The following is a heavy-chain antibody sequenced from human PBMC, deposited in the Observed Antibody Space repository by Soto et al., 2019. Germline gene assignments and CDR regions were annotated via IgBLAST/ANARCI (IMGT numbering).Heavy chain of an antibody. CDR2: IYSGGST. Sequence: EVQLVETGGGLIQPGGSLRLSCAASGFTASSNYMSWVRQAPGKGLEWVSVIYSGGSTYYADSVKGRFTISRDNSKNTLYLQMNSLRAEDTAVYYCARLNLGYCSGGSCPGGFDPWGQGTLVTVSS. V-gene: IGHV3-53*02. CDR1: GFTASSNY. CDR3: ARLNLGYCSGGSCPGGFDP. J-gene: IGHJ5*02. D-gene: IGHD2-15*01.